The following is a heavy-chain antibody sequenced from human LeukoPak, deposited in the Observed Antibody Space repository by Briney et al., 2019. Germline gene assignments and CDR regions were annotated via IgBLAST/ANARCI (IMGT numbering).Heavy chain of an antibody. Sequence: ASVKVSCKASGYTFTSYAMHWVRQAPGQRLEWMGWINAGNGNTKYSQKLQGRVTMTTDTSTSTAYMELRSLRSDDTAVYYCARVSDRVISVIDYWGQGTLVTVSS. CDR2: INAGNGNT. D-gene: IGHD4-17*01. CDR3: ARVSDRVISVIDY. V-gene: IGHV1-3*01. CDR1: GYTFTSYA. J-gene: IGHJ4*02.